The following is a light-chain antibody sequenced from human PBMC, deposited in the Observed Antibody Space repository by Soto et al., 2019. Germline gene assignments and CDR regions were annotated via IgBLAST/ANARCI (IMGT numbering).Light chain of an antibody. CDR1: QSVSSSY. CDR2: GAS. CDR3: QQYGSSPVT. V-gene: IGKV3-20*01. Sequence: EIVLTQSPGTLSLSPGERATLSCRASQSVSSSYLAWYQQKPGQAPRLLIYGASSRATGIPDRFSGSGSGTDFSLTISRLEPEDFAVYYCQQYGSSPVTFGQGTKLEIK. J-gene: IGKJ2*01.